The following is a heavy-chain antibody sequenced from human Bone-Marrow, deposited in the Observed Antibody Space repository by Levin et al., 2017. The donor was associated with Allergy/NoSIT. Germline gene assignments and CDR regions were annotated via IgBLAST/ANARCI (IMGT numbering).Heavy chain of an antibody. D-gene: IGHD1-1*01. Sequence: LSLTCAASGFTVNSNHMSWVRQAPGKGPEWVSFIYSGGSTYYADSVKGRFTISRDNSKNTLYLQMNSLRAEDTAVYYCASWRVGANWYFDLWGRGTLVTVSS. V-gene: IGHV3-53*01. CDR2: IYSGGST. J-gene: IGHJ2*01. CDR3: ASWRVGANWYFDL. CDR1: GFTVNSNH.